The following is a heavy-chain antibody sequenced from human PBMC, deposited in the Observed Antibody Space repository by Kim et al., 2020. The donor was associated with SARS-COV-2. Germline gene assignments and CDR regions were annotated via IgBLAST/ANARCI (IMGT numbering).Heavy chain of an antibody. D-gene: IGHD6-19*01. CDR3: AKFSGYIIGWSNRGWNN. J-gene: IGHJ4*02. CDR2: ISASADAT. CDR1: GFTFSTYP. Sequence: GGSLRLSCAASGFTFSTYPMSWVRQAPGKGLEWVSTISASADATYHADSVKGRFTISRDNSKNTLSLKMNSLRAGDTAVYYCAKFSGYIIGWSNRGWNNWGQGTLVTVSS. V-gene: IGHV3-23*01.